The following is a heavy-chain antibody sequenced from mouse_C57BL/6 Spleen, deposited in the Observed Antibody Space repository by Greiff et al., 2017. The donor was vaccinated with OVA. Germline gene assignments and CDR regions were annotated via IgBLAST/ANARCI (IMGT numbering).Heavy chain of an antibody. Sequence: QVQLQQSGAELVRPGASVTLSCKASGYTFTDYEMHWVKQTPVHGLEWIGAIDPETGGTAYNQKFKGKAILTADKSSSTAYMELRSLTSEDSAVYYCTRVLLGRRDYAMDYWGQGTSVTVSS. V-gene: IGHV1-15*01. D-gene: IGHD4-1*01. CDR3: TRVLLGRRDYAMDY. J-gene: IGHJ4*01. CDR1: GYTFTDYE. CDR2: IDPETGGT.